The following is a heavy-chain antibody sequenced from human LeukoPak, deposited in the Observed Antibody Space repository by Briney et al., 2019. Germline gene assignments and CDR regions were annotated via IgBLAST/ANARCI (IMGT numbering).Heavy chain of an antibody. CDR1: GGSFSGYY. J-gene: IGHJ4*02. D-gene: IGHD6-19*01. Sequence: SETLSLTCAVYGGSFSGYYWSWIRQPPRKGLEWIGEINHSGSTNYNPSLKSRVTISVDTSKNQFSLKLSSVTAADTAVYYCARRGNSSGLLVRRGFDYWGQGTLVTVSS. CDR3: ARRGNSSGLLVRRGFDY. CDR2: INHSGST. V-gene: IGHV4-34*01.